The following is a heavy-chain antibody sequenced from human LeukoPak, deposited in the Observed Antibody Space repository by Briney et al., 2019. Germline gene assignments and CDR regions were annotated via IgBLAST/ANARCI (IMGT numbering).Heavy chain of an antibody. J-gene: IGHJ3*02. CDR1: GFTFIDYT. D-gene: IGHD6-19*01. V-gene: IGHV3-21*01. CDR2: ISSSSSTYI. Sequence: GGSLRLSCAASGFTFIDYTMNWVRQAPGKGLEWVSSISSSSSTYIYYADSVKGRFTISRDNAKNLLYLQMNSLRAEDTAVYYCARDHRDSSGWYNRAFDIWGQGTMVTVSS. CDR3: ARDHRDSSGWYNRAFDI.